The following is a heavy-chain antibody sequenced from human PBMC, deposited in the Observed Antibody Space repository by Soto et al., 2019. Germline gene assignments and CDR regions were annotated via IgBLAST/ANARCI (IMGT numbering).Heavy chain of an antibody. Sequence: QLQVVQSGPEVRKPGSSVTVSCKASGGTISSYAISWVRQAPGQGLEWLGGIIPALGTENYAQKFQGRVTITADESTNTAYMELSSLKSEDTAIYFCARGTGTFSGTSAAAKFDYWGQGTLVTVSP. D-gene: IGHD2-2*01. V-gene: IGHV1-69*01. CDR1: GGTISSYA. CDR2: IIPALGTE. J-gene: IGHJ4*02. CDR3: ARGTGTFSGTSAAAKFDY.